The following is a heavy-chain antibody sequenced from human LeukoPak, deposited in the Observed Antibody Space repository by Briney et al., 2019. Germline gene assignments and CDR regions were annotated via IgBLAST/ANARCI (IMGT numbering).Heavy chain of an antibody. V-gene: IGHV4-34*01. D-gene: IGHD3-10*01. CDR2: INHSGST. CDR3: ARSLITADYYGSGGGY. Sequence: SETLSLTCAVYGGSFSGYYWSWIRQPPGKGLEWIGEINHSGSTNYNPSLKSRVTISVDTSKNQFSLKLSSVTAADTAVYYCARSLITADYYGSGGGYWGQGTLVTVSS. J-gene: IGHJ4*02. CDR1: GGSFSGYY.